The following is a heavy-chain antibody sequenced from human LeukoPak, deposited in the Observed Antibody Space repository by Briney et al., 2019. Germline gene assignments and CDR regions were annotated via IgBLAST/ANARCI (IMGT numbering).Heavy chain of an antibody. Sequence: PSETLSLTCTVSGGSFSTYYWSWIRQPAGKGLEWIGRIYTSGSTNYNPSLKSRVTMSVDTSKNQFSLKLTSVTAADTAVYYCARDSRPYSSGYYFKWFDPWGQGTLVTVSS. V-gene: IGHV4-4*07. CDR1: GGSFSTYY. CDR3: ARDSRPYSSGYYFKWFDP. D-gene: IGHD3-22*01. CDR2: IYTSGST. J-gene: IGHJ5*02.